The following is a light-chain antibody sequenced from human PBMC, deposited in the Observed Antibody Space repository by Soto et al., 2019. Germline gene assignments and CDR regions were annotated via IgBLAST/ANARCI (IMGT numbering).Light chain of an antibody. V-gene: IGKV3-20*01. CDR2: GAS. CDR1: QSVSSIY. Sequence: EIVLTQSPGTLSLSPGERATLSCRASQSVSSIYFAWYQQKPGQAPRLLIYGASSKATGIPDRFGGSASGTEVALTIRRMEPEDFAVYYCQQYGSSPYTFGQGPKLESK. J-gene: IGKJ2*01. CDR3: QQYGSSPYT.